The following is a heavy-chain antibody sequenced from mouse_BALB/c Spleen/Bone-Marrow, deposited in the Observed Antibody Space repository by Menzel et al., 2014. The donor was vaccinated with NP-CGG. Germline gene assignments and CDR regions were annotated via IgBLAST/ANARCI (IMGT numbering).Heavy chain of an antibody. V-gene: IGHV1-9*01. CDR3: AGGGVGGGYWYFDV. CDR1: GYTFSSYW. CDR2: ILPGSGST. Sequence: VKLMESGAELMKPGASVKISCKATGYTFSSYWIEWVKQRPGHGLEWIGEILPGSGSTNYNEKFKGKATFTADTSSNTAYMQLSSLTSEASTVYYGAGGGVGGGYWYFDVWGAGTTVTVSS. J-gene: IGHJ1*01. D-gene: IGHD1-1*02.